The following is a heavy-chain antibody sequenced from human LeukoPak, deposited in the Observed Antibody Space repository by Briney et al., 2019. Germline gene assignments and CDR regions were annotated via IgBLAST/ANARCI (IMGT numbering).Heavy chain of an antibody. CDR3: ARERWLQFPYYYYMDV. J-gene: IGHJ6*03. D-gene: IGHD5-24*01. V-gene: IGHV4-39*07. CDR2: IYYSGST. Sequence: SETLSLTCTVSGGSISSSSYYWGWLRQPPGKGLDWIGSIYYSGSTYYNPSLKSRVTISVDTSKNQFSLKLSSVTAADTAVYYCARERWLQFPYYYYMDVWGKGTTVTVSS. CDR1: GGSISSSSYY.